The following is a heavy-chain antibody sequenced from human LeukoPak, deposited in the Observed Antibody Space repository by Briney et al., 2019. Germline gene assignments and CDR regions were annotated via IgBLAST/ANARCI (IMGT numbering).Heavy chain of an antibody. D-gene: IGHD5-24*01. CDR3: ARGSRDGYNWVNLDY. Sequence: SETLSLTCTVSGGSISSYYWSWIRQPAGKGLEWIGRIYTSGSTNYNPSLKSRVTISVDKSKNQFSLKLSSVTAADTAVYYCARGSRDGYNWVNLDYWGQGTLVTVSS. CDR1: GGSISSYY. J-gene: IGHJ4*02. V-gene: IGHV4-4*07. CDR2: IYTSGST.